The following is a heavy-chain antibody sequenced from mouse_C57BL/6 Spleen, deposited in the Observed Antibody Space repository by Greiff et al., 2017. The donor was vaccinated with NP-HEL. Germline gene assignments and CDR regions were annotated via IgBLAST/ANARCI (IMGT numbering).Heavy chain of an antibody. CDR1: GYTFTSYW. V-gene: IGHV1-50*01. Sequence: QVQLQQPGAELVKPGASVKLSCKASGYTFTSYWMQWVKQRPGQGLEWIGEIDPSDSYTNYNQKFKGKATFTVDTSSSTAYMQLSSLTSEYSAVYYCASRRDYSNYGGEAMDYWGQGTSVTVSS. D-gene: IGHD2-5*01. CDR3: ASRRDYSNYGGEAMDY. J-gene: IGHJ4*01. CDR2: IDPSDSYT.